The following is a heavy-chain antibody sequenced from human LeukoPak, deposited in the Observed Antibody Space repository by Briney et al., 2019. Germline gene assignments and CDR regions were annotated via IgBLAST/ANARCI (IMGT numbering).Heavy chain of an antibody. Sequence: PGGSLRLSCAAGGFTFSNYGMQWVRQAPGKGLEWVTVISSDGNNKYYADSVKGRFTISRDNSKNTLYLQMNSLRAEDTAVYYCAKDLAGSGSYSFDYWGQGTLVTVSS. CDR3: AKDLAGSGSYSFDY. J-gene: IGHJ4*02. D-gene: IGHD1-26*01. CDR1: GFTFSNYG. V-gene: IGHV3-30*18. CDR2: ISSDGNNK.